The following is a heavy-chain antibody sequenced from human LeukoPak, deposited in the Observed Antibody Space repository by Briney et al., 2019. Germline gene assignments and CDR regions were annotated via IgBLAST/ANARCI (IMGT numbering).Heavy chain of an antibody. CDR1: GFTFSSYS. Sequence: PGASLRLSCAASGFTFSSYSMCWVRQAPGKGPEWVSGIKESGDITYYADSVKGRFTISRDNSKNTLYLQMNSLRAEDTAKYYCAKYCSGATCSGYWGQGTLVTASS. J-gene: IGHJ4*02. CDR3: AKYCSGATCSGY. CDR2: IKESGDIT. D-gene: IGHD2-15*01. V-gene: IGHV3-23*01.